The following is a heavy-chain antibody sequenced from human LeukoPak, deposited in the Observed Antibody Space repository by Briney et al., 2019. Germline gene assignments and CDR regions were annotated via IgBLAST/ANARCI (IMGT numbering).Heavy chain of an antibody. CDR1: GFTFSSYW. CDR2: ISGSGGST. V-gene: IGHV3-23*01. Sequence: GGSLRLSCAASGFTFSSYWMHWVRQAPGKGLVWVSAISGSGGSTYYADSVKGRFTISRDNSKNTLYLQMNSLRAEDTAVYYCAKDPLVVVVFAFDIWGQGTMVTVSS. D-gene: IGHD2-21*01. CDR3: AKDPLVVVVFAFDI. J-gene: IGHJ3*02.